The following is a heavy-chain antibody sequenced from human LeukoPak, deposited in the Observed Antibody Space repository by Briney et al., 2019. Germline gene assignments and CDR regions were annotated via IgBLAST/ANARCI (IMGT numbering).Heavy chain of an antibody. V-gene: IGHV4-39*07. CDR1: GGSISSSSYY. CDR3: AREKDRDWNYGPVVDY. Sequence: KPSETLSLTCTVSGGSISSSSYYWGWIRQPPGKGLEWIGSMYYSGSTFYNPSLKSRITISVDTSKNQFSLKLSSVTAADTAVYYCAREKDRDWNYGPVVDYWGQGTLVTVSS. CDR2: MYYSGST. J-gene: IGHJ4*02. D-gene: IGHD1-7*01.